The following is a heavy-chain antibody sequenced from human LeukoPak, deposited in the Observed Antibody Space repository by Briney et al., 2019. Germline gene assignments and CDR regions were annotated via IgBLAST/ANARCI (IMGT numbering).Heavy chain of an antibody. CDR2: IYYSGST. J-gene: IGHJ4*02. Sequence: PSETLSLTCTVSGGSISSHYWSWIRQPPGKGLEWIGYIYYSGSTNYNPSLKSRVTISVDTSKNQFSLKLSSVTAADTAVYYCARDTIDYISGWSLGLDYWGQGTLVTVSS. V-gene: IGHV4-59*11. CDR3: ARDTIDYISGWSLGLDY. D-gene: IGHD6-19*01. CDR1: GGSISSHY.